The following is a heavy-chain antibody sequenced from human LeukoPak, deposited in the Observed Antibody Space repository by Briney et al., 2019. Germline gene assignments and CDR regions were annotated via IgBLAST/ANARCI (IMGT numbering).Heavy chain of an antibody. J-gene: IGHJ4*02. Sequence: GASVKVSCTASGYTFTSYYMHWVRQAPGQGLEWMGRINPDSGGTNYAQKLQGRVTMTTDTSTSTAYMELRSLRSDDTAVYYCARGSGSYYGFFDYWGQGTLVTVSS. V-gene: IGHV1-2*06. CDR3: ARGSGSYYGFFDY. CDR1: GYTFTSYY. CDR2: INPDSGGT. D-gene: IGHD1-26*01.